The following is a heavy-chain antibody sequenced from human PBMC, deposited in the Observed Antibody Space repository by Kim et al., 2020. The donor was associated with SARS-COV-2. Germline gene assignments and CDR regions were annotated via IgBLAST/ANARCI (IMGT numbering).Heavy chain of an antibody. D-gene: IGHD2-2*01. CDR2: ISAYNGNT. V-gene: IGHV1-18*01. CDR1: GYTFSSYG. Sequence: ASVKVSCKASGYTFSSYGITWVRQAPGQGLEWMGWISAYNGNTNYAQKFQGRVTMTTDTSTSTAYMDLRSLRSDDTAVYYCARAGLGYCGSTSCYPRLESVDYWGQGTLVTVSS. J-gene: IGHJ4*02. CDR3: ARAGLGYCGSTSCYPRLESVDY.